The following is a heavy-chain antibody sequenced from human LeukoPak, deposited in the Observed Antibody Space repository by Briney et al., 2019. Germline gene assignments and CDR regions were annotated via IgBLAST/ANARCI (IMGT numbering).Heavy chain of an antibody. CDR3: ARVVRSHGDYIGGWFDP. Sequence: ASVKVSCKASGYTFTSYGISSVRQAPGQGLEWMGWISAYNGNTNYAQKLQGRVTMTTDTSTSTAYMELRSLRSDDTAVYYCARVVRSHGDYIGGWFDPWGQGTLVTVSS. CDR2: ISAYNGNT. V-gene: IGHV1-18*01. D-gene: IGHD4-17*01. CDR1: GYTFTSYG. J-gene: IGHJ5*02.